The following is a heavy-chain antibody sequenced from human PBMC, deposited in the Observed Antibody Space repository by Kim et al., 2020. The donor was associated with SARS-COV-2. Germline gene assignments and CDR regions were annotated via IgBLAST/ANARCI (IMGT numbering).Heavy chain of an antibody. CDR2: IIPIFGTA. D-gene: IGHD1-26*01. J-gene: IGHJ3*02. CDR1: GGTFSSYA. CDR3: ARKLGSRVGVRGHDAFDI. Sequence: SVKVSCKASGGTFSSYAISWVRQAPGQGLEWMGGIIPIFGTANYAQKFQGRVTITADESTSTAYMELSSLRSEDTAVYYCARKLGSRVGVRGHDAFDIWGQGTMVTVSS. V-gene: IGHV1-69*13.